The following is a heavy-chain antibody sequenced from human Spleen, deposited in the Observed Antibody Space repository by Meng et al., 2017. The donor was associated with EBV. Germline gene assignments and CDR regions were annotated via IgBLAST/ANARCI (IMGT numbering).Heavy chain of an antibody. V-gene: IGHV3-11*01. Sequence: QVQLVESGGGLVKPGGALRLSCAASGFTFNNYYMSWIRQAPGKGLEWVSYISSSGSTIYYADSVKGRFTMSRDNAKNSLYLQMSSLRAEDTAVYYCARDFWGAGTADYWGQGTLVTVSS. CDR3: ARDFWGAGTADY. J-gene: IGHJ4*02. CDR2: ISSSGSTI. CDR1: GFTFNNYY. D-gene: IGHD6-19*01.